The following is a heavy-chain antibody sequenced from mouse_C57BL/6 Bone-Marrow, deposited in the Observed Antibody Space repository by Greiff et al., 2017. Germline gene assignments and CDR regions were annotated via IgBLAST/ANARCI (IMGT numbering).Heavy chain of an antibody. D-gene: IGHD2-3*01. CDR3: ARGYDGYCPFAY. V-gene: IGHV1-55*01. J-gene: IGHJ3*01. CDR1: GYTFTSYW. Sequence: QVQLQQPGAELVKPGASVKMSCKASGYTFTSYWITWVKQRPGQGLEWIGDIYPGCGSTNYNEKFKSKATLTVDTSSSTAYMQLSSLTSEDSAVYYCARGYDGYCPFAYWGQGTLVTVSA. CDR2: IYPGCGST.